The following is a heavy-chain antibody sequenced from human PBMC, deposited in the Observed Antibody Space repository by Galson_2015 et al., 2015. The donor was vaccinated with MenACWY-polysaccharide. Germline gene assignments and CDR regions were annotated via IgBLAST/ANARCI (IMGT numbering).Heavy chain of an antibody. CDR3: GRGILESRGRSLDY. D-gene: IGHD3-3*01. Sequence: SVKVSCKASGYTFVDYWLHWVRQAPGQGFEWMGWINPNRGAAGYGHKFQGRVTMTRDTSISTAYMELNSLTSDDTAVYYCGRGILESRGRSLDYWGQGALVTVSS. V-gene: IGHV1-2*02. CDR1: GYTFVDYW. J-gene: IGHJ4*02. CDR2: INPNRGAA.